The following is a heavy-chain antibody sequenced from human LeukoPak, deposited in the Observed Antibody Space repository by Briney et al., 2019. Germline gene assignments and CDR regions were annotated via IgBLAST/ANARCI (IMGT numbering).Heavy chain of an antibody. CDR2: IYYSGST. CDR1: GGSISSGGYY. J-gene: IGHJ5*02. CDR3: AREFYMVRGVSSLFDP. V-gene: IGHV4-31*03. Sequence: SETLSLTCTVSGGSISSGGYYWSWIRQHPGKGLEWIGYIYYSGSTYYNPSLKSRVTISVDTSKNQFPLKLSSVTAADTAVYYCAREFYMVRGVSSLFDPGAREPWSPSPQ. D-gene: IGHD3-10*01.